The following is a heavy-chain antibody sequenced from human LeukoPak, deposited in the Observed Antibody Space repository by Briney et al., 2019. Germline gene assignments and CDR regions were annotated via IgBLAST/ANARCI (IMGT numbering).Heavy chain of an antibody. CDR2: IYYSGST. CDR1: GGSISSSSYY. J-gene: IGHJ5*02. D-gene: IGHD5-18*01. Sequence: TSQTLSLTCTVSGGSISSSSYYWGWIRQPPGKGLEWIGSIYYSGSTYYNPSLKSRVTISVDTSKNQFSLKLSSVTAADTAVYYCARHMGYSYGFRWFDPWGQGTLVTVSS. V-gene: IGHV4-39*01. CDR3: ARHMGYSYGFRWFDP.